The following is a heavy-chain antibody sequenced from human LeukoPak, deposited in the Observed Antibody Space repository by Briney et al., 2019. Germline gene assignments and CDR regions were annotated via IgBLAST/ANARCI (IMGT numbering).Heavy chain of an antibody. CDR2: IYHSGST. CDR3: ARNIVVVVAATYAFDI. D-gene: IGHD2-15*01. V-gene: IGHV4-38-2*02. J-gene: IGHJ3*02. Sequence: SETLSLTCTVSGGSISSGYYWGWIRQPPGKGLEWIGSIYHSGSTYYNPSLKSRVTISVDTSKNQFSLKLSSVTAADTAVYYCARNIVVVVAATYAFDIWGQGTMVTVSS. CDR1: GGSISSGYY.